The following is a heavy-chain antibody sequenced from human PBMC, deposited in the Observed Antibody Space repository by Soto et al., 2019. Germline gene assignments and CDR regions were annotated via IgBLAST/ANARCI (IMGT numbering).Heavy chain of an antibody. D-gene: IGHD4-4*01. J-gene: IGHJ6*03. CDR3: ARSASSNYPPHYYYYYMDV. CDR1: GFTFSSYW. V-gene: IGHV3-7*01. CDR2: IKQDGSEK. Sequence: GGSLRLSCAASGFTFSSYWMSWVRQAPGKGLEWVANIKQDGSEKYYVDSVKGRFTISRDNAKNSLYLQMNSLRAEDTAVYYCARSASSNYPPHYYYYYMDVWGKGTTVTVSS.